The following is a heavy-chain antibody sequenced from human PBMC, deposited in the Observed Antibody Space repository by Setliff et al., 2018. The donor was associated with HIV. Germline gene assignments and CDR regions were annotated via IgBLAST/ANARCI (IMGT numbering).Heavy chain of an antibody. D-gene: IGHD2-15*01. CDR3: ARGPGGPRWRWFDP. CDR2: INHIGST. V-gene: IGHV4-34*01. J-gene: IGHJ5*02. Sequence: PSETLSLTCTVYGASFSGFYWTWIRQPPGKGLEWIGEINHIGSTNYDASLKSRVTMSVDTSTNQFSLKLNSLTSADTAVYYCARGPGGPRWRWFDPWGQGTLVTVSS. CDR1: GASFSGFY.